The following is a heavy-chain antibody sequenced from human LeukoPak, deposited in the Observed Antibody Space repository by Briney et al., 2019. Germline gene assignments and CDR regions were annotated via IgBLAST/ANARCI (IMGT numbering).Heavy chain of an antibody. CDR3: ARHGGSYSYY. D-gene: IGHD1-26*01. CDR2: IYYSGTT. J-gene: IGHJ4*02. Sequence: SETLSLTCTVSGGSISSYYWSWIRQAPGKGLEWIGYIYYSGTTKYNPSLMSRVTISVDTSKNQFSLRLSSVAAADTAVYYCARHGGSYSYYWGQGTLVTVSS. CDR1: GGSISSYY. V-gene: IGHV4-59*08.